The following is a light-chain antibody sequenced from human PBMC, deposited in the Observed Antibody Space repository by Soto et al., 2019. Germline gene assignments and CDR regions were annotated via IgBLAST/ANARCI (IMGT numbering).Light chain of an antibody. J-gene: IGLJ1*01. Sequence: QSVLTQPPSLSGAPGQRVTISCTGSGSNIGAPYDVHWYQHLPGTAPKLLIYGSTNRPSGVPGRFSGSKSGTSASLAITGLQAEDEADYYCQSYDRSLSGYVFGAGTKVTVL. CDR3: QSYDRSLSGYV. V-gene: IGLV1-40*01. CDR2: GST. CDR1: GSNIGAPYD.